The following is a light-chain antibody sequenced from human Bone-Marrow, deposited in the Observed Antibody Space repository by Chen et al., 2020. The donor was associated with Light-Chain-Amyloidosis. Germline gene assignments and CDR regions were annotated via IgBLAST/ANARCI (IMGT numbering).Light chain of an antibody. V-gene: IGLV2-11*01. CDR3: TSYAGTYTWV. J-gene: IGLJ3*02. CDR1: SSDVGAYTY. Sequence: QSALPQPRSVSGSLGRPVTTSCTGTSSDVGAYTYVSWYQQHPGKAPKLIIYDVNKRPSGVPDRFSGSQSGSTASLTISRLQADDESDYFCTSYAGTYTWVFGGGTKLTVL. CDR2: DVN.